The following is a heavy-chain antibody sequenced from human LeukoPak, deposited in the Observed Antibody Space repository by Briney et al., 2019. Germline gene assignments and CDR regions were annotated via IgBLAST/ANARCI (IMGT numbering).Heavy chain of an antibody. J-gene: IGHJ4*02. V-gene: IGHV3-23*01. D-gene: IGHD3-10*01. Sequence: GGSLRLSCAASGFTFSSYAMSWVRQAPGKGLEWVSAISGSGGSTYYADSVKGRFTISRDNAKNSLYLQMNSLRAEDTAVYYCARGRLMVRGVIIYWGQGTLVTVSS. CDR1: GFTFSSYA. CDR2: ISGSGGST. CDR3: ARGRLMVRGVIIY.